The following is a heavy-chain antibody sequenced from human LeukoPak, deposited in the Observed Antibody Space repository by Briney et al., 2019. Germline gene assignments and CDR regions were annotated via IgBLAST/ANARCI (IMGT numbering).Heavy chain of an antibody. CDR1: GYTFTSYA. V-gene: IGHV1-3*03. CDR3: ARDVLPLYSSSGPEHYFDY. CDR2: INAGNGNT. D-gene: IGHD6-6*01. J-gene: IGHJ4*02. Sequence: ASVKVSCKASGYTFTSYAMHWVRQAPGQRLEWMGWINAGNGNTKYSQEFQGRVTITRDTSASTAYMELSSLRSEDMAVYYCARDVLPLYSSSGPEHYFDYWGQGTLVTVSS.